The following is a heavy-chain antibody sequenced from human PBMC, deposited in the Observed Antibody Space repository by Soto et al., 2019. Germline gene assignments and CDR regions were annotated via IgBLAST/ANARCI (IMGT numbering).Heavy chain of an antibody. V-gene: IGHV4-61*01. Sequence: PSETLSLTCTVSGGSVSSGSYYWSWIRQPPGKGLEWIGYIYYSGSTNYNPSLKSRVTISVDTSKNQFSLKLSSVTAADTAVYYCARASPPPGEQWLGYYYYGMDVWGQGTTVTVSS. CDR2: IYYSGST. J-gene: IGHJ6*02. CDR1: GGSVSSGSYY. CDR3: ARASPPPGEQWLGYYYYGMDV. D-gene: IGHD6-19*01.